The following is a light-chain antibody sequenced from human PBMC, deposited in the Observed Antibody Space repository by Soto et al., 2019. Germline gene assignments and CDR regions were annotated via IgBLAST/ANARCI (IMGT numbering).Light chain of an antibody. V-gene: IGLV1-40*01. CDR3: QSYDRSLRGYV. CDR2: GNT. CDR1: SSNIGAGYD. J-gene: IGLJ1*01. Sequence: QSALTQPASVSGSPGQSITISCTGTSSNIGAGYDVHWYQHLPGTAPKLLIYGNTIRPSGVPDRFSGSKSGTSASLAITGLQAEDEADYYCQSYDRSLRGYVFGTGTKVTVL.